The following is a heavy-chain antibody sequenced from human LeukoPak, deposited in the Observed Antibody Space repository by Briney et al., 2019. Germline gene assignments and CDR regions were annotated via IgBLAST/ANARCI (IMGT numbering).Heavy chain of an antibody. CDR3: ARDSSVCEFDV. CDR1: GFTFSSYT. Sequence: PGGSLRLSCAASGFTFSSYTMHWFRQPPGKGLEWVSYINTGSTTIYYADSVKGRFTISRDNAKNSVYLHLNSLRAEDTAVYYCARDSSVCEFDVWGQGTLVTVSS. V-gene: IGHV3-48*01. CDR2: INTGSTTI. J-gene: IGHJ3*01. D-gene: IGHD6-6*01.